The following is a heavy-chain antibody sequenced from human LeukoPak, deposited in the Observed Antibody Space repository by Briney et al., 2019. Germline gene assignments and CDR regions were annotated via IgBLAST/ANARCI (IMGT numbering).Heavy chain of an antibody. D-gene: IGHD3-10*01. CDR2: IYYSGNI. CDR3: ARGRGSSPRTSYDY. J-gene: IGHJ4*02. V-gene: IGHV4-39*02. CDR1: GDSVNTSGYY. Sequence: SETLSLTCTVSGDSVNTSGYYWGWIRQPPGKGLEWIGNIYYSGNIYYNPSLRSRLTISVDTSRNQFSLKLSSVTAADTAVYYCARGRGSSPRTSYDYWGQGTLVTVSS.